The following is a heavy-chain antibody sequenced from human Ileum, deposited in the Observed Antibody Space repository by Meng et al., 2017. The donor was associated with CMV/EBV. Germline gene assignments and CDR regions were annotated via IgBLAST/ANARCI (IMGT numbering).Heavy chain of an antibody. CDR2: ISAGGDIT. J-gene: IGHJ4*02. Sequence: GGSLRLSCAASGFTFSRYAMTWVRQAPGKGLEWVSSISAGGDITYYADSVRGRFTISRDNSKTTLYLQMNSLTAEDTAVYYCAKHDYGDSRDSDYWGQGTLVTVSS. CDR3: AKHDYGDSRDSDY. V-gene: IGHV3-23*01. CDR1: GFTFSRYA. D-gene: IGHD4-17*01.